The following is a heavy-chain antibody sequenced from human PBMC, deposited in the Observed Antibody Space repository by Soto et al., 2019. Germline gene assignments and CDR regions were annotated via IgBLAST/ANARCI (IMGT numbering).Heavy chain of an antibody. Sequence: QVQLVQSGAEVRKPGASVKVSCKTSGYTFNTYGINWVRQAPGQGLVWMGWITGNSGNTDYAQKFQGRPTMTTDTATCPANIASRSLRSADTAVYFCARHRGGPAAPGSGMDVWGQGTTVSVAS. D-gene: IGHD3-10*01. J-gene: IGHJ6*02. CDR2: ITGNSGNT. V-gene: IGHV1-18*04. CDR1: GYTFNTYG. CDR3: ARHRGGPAAPGSGMDV.